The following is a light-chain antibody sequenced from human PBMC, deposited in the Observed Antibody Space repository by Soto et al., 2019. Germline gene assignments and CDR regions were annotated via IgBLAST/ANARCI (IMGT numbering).Light chain of an antibody. V-gene: IGKV3-11*01. CDR2: DTS. J-gene: IGKJ5*01. CDR3: QQRNSWPPTFT. Sequence: EILLTQSPATLSLSPGERATLSCRASQSVSSYFAWYQQKPGQAPRLLIYDTSIRATGIPARFSGSGSGTDFTLTISSLEPEDFAVYYCQQRNSWPPTFTFGQGTRLEIK. CDR1: QSVSSY.